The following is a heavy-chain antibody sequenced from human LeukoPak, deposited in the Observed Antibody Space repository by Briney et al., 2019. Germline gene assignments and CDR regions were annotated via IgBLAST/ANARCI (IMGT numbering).Heavy chain of an antibody. CDR1: GDSVSSSSAA. Sequence: SQTLSLTCGISGDSVSSSSAACNWIRQSPSRGLEWLGRTYYRSKWFINYAPSVKSRIIINPDTPKNQVSLQLNSVTPEDTAVYYCTRSDCSSGRCPGFDNWGQGTLVTVSS. CDR3: TRSDCSSGRCPGFDN. J-gene: IGHJ4*02. V-gene: IGHV6-1*01. CDR2: TYYRSKWFI. D-gene: IGHD6-19*01.